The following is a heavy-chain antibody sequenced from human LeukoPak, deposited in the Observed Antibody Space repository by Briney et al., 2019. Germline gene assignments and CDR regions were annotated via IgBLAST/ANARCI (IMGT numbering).Heavy chain of an antibody. J-gene: IGHJ1*01. CDR2: IYSGGST. Sequence: GGSLRLSCAASGFTVSSNYMSWVRQAPGKGLEWVSVIYSGGSTYYADSVKGRFTISRDNSKNTLYPQMNSLRAEDTAVYYCARFDYGDPRVLQHWGQGTLVTVSS. D-gene: IGHD4-17*01. CDR1: GFTVSSNY. V-gene: IGHV3-66*01. CDR3: ARFDYGDPRVLQH.